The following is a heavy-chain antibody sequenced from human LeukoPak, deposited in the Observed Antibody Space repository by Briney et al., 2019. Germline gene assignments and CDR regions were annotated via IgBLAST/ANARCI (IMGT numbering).Heavy chain of an antibody. Sequence: GGSLRLSCAASGFPFSAYWMHWARQVPGKGLEWVSSISSSSSYIYYADSVKGRFTISRDNAKNSLYLQMNSLRAEDTAVYYCARREGSSWPPYAEYFQHWGQGTLVTVSS. CDR1: GFPFSAYW. CDR3: ARREGSSWPPYAEYFQH. V-gene: IGHV3-21*01. D-gene: IGHD6-13*01. CDR2: ISSSSSYI. J-gene: IGHJ1*01.